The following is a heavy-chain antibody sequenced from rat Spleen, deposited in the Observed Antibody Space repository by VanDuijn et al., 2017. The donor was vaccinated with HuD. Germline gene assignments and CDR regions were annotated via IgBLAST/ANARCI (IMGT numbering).Heavy chain of an antibody. V-gene: IGHV5-7*01. D-gene: IGHD1-7*01. CDR2: ITYDGSST. J-gene: IGHJ3*01. Sequence: EVQLVESGGGLVQPGRSLKLSCSVSGFTFSDYDMAWVRQAPKKGLEWVATITYDGSSTYYRDSVKGRFTISRDNAKSTLYLQMDSLRSEDTATYYCARPSYGYPFAYWGQGTLVTVSS. CDR1: GFTFSDYD. CDR3: ARPSYGYPFAY.